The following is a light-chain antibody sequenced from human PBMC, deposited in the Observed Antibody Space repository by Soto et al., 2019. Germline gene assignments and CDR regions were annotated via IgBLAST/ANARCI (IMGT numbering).Light chain of an antibody. CDR2: VNSDGRH. J-gene: IGLJ3*02. CDR3: QTWGTGIRV. V-gene: IGLV4-69*01. CDR1: SGHSSYA. Sequence: QPVLTQSPSASASLGASVKLTCTLSSGHSSYAIAWHQQQPEKGPRYLMKVNSDGRHSKGDGIPDRFSGSSSGAERYLTISSLQSEDEADYYCQTWGTGIRVFGGGTKLTVL.